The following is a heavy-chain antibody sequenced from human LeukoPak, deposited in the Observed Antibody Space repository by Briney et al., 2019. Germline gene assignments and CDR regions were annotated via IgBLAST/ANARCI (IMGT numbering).Heavy chain of an antibody. Sequence: GGSLRLSCAASGFNFDDYVMNWVRQAPGKGLEWVSGINWNGGSRGYADSVKGRFTISRDNSKNTLYLQMNSLRAEDTAVYYCARDVRINYFDYWGQGTLVTVSS. CDR3: ARDVRINYFDY. J-gene: IGHJ4*02. CDR2: INWNGGSR. V-gene: IGHV3-20*04. CDR1: GFNFDDYV. D-gene: IGHD1-14*01.